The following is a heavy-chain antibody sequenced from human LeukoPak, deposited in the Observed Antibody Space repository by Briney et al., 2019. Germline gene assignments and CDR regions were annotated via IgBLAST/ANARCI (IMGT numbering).Heavy chain of an antibody. V-gene: IGHV4-39*01. CDR2: IYYSGST. Sequence: SETLSLTCTVSGGSISSSSYYWSWIRQPPGKGLEWIGSIYYSGSTYFNPSLKSRVTISVDTSKNQFSLKLSSVTAADTAVYYCALRQYGDYADYWGQGTLVTVSS. CDR1: GGSISSSSYY. CDR3: ALRQYGDYADY. J-gene: IGHJ4*02. D-gene: IGHD4-17*01.